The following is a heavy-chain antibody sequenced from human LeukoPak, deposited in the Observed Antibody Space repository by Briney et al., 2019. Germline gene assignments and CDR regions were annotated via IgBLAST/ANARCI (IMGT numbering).Heavy chain of an antibody. CDR2: ISGSGGST. CDR3: ARDLRPQPYYDIFSMVTIYGMDV. Sequence: PGGSLRLSCAASGFTFSSYAMSWVRQAPGKGLEWVSAISGSGGSTYYADSVEGRFTISRDNSKNTLYLQMNSLRAEDTAVYYCARDLRPQPYYDIFSMVTIYGMDVWGQGTTVTVSS. CDR1: GFTFSSYA. V-gene: IGHV3-23*01. J-gene: IGHJ6*02. D-gene: IGHD3-9*01.